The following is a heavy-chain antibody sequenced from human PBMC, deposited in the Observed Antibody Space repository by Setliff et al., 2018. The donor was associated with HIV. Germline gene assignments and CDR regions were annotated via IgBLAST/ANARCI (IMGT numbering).Heavy chain of an antibody. CDR2: ISYDGSNK. CDR3: ARDRVRGVADY. Sequence: LRLSCAASGFTFSSYGMHWVRQAPGKGLEWVAVISYDGSNKYYADSVKGRFTISRDNSKNSLYLQMNSLRAEDTAVYYCARDRVRGVADYWGQGTLVTVSS. CDR1: GFTFSSYG. D-gene: IGHD3-10*01. V-gene: IGHV3-30*03. J-gene: IGHJ4*02.